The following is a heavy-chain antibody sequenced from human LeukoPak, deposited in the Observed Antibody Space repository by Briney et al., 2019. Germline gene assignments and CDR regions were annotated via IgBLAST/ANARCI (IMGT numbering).Heavy chain of an antibody. J-gene: IGHJ6*03. V-gene: IGHV4-59*11. D-gene: IGHD3-10*01. CDR2: IYYSGST. CDR3: ARDLAYYYGSGSQYYYYYMDV. Sequence: SETLSLTCTVSGGSISSHYWSWIRQPPGKGLEWIGYIYYSGSTNYNPSLKSRVTISVDTSKNQFSLKLSSVTAAVTAVYYCARDLAYYYGSGSQYYYYYMDVWGKGTTVTVSS. CDR1: GGSISSHY.